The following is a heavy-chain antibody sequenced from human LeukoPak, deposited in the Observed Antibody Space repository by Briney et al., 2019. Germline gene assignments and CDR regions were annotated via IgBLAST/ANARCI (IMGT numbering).Heavy chain of an antibody. CDR1: GFICSSYW. CDR3: ARVRRGWSQNWDY. Sequence: QTGGSLRLSCAASGFICSSYWMSWVRQAPGKGLEWVANIKQDGSEKYYVDSVKGRFTISRDNAKNSLYLQMNSLRAEDTAVYYCARVRRGWSQNWDYWGQGTLVTVSS. V-gene: IGHV3-7*01. D-gene: IGHD6-19*01. J-gene: IGHJ4*02. CDR2: IKQDGSEK.